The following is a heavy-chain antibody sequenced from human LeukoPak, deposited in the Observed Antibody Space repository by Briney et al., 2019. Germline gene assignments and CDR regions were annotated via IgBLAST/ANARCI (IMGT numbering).Heavy chain of an antibody. Sequence: GGSLRLSCAASGFTFSSYWMSWVRQAPGKGLEWVANIKQDGSEKYYVDSVKGRFTISRDNAKNSLYLQMNSLRAEDTAMYYCAREGEYYDFWSGLEDYWGQGTLVTVSS. V-gene: IGHV3-7*01. CDR1: GFTFSSYW. CDR2: IKQDGSEK. CDR3: AREGEYYDFWSGLEDY. D-gene: IGHD3-3*01. J-gene: IGHJ4*02.